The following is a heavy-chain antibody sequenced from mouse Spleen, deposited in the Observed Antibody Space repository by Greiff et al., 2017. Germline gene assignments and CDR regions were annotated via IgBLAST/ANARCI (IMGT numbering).Heavy chain of an antibody. D-gene: IGHD3-3*01. CDR2: INPSSGYT. V-gene: IGHV1-4*01. J-gene: IGHJ1*03. CDR1: GYTFTSYT. Sequence: VMLVESGAELARPGASVKMSCKASGYTFTSYTMHWVKQRPGQGLEWIGYINPSSGYTKYNQKFKDKATLTADKSSSTAYMQLSSLTSEDSAVYYCARGWDWYFDVWGTGTTVTVSS. CDR3: ARGWDWYFDV.